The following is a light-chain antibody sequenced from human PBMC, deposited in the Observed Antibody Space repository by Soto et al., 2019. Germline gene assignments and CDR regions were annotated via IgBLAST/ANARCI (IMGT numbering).Light chain of an antibody. CDR1: QSVSSN. CDR3: QQYNNMWT. CDR2: GTS. Sequence: IVMTQSPDTLSVSPGERATLSCRASQSVSSNLAWYQQKPGQARRLLIYGTSTRATGIPARFSGSGSGTESTLTISSQQSEDFAFYYCQQYNNMWTFGQGTKVEIK. V-gene: IGKV3D-15*01. J-gene: IGKJ1*01.